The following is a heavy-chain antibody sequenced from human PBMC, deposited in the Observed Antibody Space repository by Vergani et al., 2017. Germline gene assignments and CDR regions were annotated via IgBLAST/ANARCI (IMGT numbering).Heavy chain of an antibody. Sequence: QVQLVQSGAEVKKPGASVKVSCKASGYTFTSYDINWVRPATGQGLQWMGWMNPNSGNTGYAQKFQGRVTMTRNTSISTAYMELSSLRSEDTAVYYCARXIPRPYYDFWSGYYRGSYYFDYWGQGTLVNVSS. D-gene: IGHD3-3*01. V-gene: IGHV1-8*01. CDR3: ARXIPRPYYDFWSGYYRGSYYFDY. J-gene: IGHJ4*02. CDR2: MNPNSGNT. CDR1: GYTFTSYD.